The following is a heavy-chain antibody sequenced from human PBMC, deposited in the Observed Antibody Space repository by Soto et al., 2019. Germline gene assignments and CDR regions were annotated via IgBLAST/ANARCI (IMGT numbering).Heavy chain of an antibody. CDR1: GFTFSDYY. V-gene: IGHV3-11*01. J-gene: IGHJ3*02. CDR2: ISSSGSTT. D-gene: IGHD2-15*01. CDR3: AEAGYCSGGSCYSGTGDI. Sequence: VGSLRLSCAASGFTFSDYYMRWIRQAPGKGLEWISYISSSGSTTYYADSVKGRFTISRDDAKDSLSLQMNTLRVEDTAVYYCAEAGYCSGGSCYSGTGDIWGQGTMVTVSS.